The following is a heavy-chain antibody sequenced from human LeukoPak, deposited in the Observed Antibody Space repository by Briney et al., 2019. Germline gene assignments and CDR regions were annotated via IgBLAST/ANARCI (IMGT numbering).Heavy chain of an antibody. Sequence: PGGSLRLSCAASGFTFSIYYMNWVRQAPGKGLEWVSYISSSSSTIYYADSVKGRFTISRDNAKNSLYLQMNSLRAEDTAVYYCAREKCSGGSCYADYWGQGTLVTVSS. CDR2: ISSSSSTI. J-gene: IGHJ4*02. D-gene: IGHD2-15*01. V-gene: IGHV3-48*01. CDR1: GFTFSIYY. CDR3: AREKCSGGSCYADY.